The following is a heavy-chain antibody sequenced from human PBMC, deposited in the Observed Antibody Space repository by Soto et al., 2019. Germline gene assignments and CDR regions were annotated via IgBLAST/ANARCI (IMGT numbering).Heavy chain of an antibody. Sequence: SETLSLTCTVSGGSISSYYWSWIRQPPGKGLEWIGYIYYSGSTNYNPSLKSRVTLSVDTSKNQFSLKLSSVTAADTAVYYCARGGAALSDYYYGMDVWGQGTTVTVSS. D-gene: IGHD6-6*01. CDR2: IYYSGST. CDR1: GGSISSYY. J-gene: IGHJ6*02. CDR3: ARGGAALSDYYYGMDV. V-gene: IGHV4-59*01.